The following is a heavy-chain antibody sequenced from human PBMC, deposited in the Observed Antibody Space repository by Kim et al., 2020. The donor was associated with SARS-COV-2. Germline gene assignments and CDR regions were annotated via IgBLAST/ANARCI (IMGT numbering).Heavy chain of an antibody. D-gene: IGHD3-3*01. V-gene: IGHV3-23*01. CDR2: ISGGGGST. Sequence: GGSLRLSCAASGFTFSSYAMRWVRQAPGKGLEWVSAISGGGGSTYYADSVKGRFTISRDNSKNTLYLQMNSLRAEDTAAYYCAKGLRFLEWLQENWFDPWGQGTLVTVSS. CDR1: GFTFSSYA. J-gene: IGHJ5*02. CDR3: AKGLRFLEWLQENWFDP.